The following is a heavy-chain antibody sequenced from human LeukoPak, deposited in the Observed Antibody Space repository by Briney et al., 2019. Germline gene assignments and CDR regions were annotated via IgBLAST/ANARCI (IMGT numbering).Heavy chain of an antibody. CDR1: GDSFSSSSYY. J-gene: IGHJ5*02. D-gene: IGHD4-23*01. V-gene: IGHV4-39*01. CDR3: TRAKTTVVAPYNWFGP. Sequence: SETLSLTCTVSGDSFSSSSYYWGWIRQPPGKGLEWIGTIYYSGSGSTYYNPSLKGRVTVSVDTSKNQFSLKVSSVTAADTAVYYCTRAKTTVVAPYNWFGPWGQGTLVTVSS. CDR2: IYYSGSGST.